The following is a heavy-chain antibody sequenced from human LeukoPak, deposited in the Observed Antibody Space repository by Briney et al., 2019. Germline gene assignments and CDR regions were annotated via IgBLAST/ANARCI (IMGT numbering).Heavy chain of an antibody. D-gene: IGHD1-26*01. Sequence: ASVKVSCKASGYTFTGYYMHWVRQAPGQRLEWMGWINPNSGGANYAQKFQGRVTMTRDTSISTAYMELSRLRSDDTAVYYCARATTLMDFDYWGQGTLVTVSS. V-gene: IGHV1-2*02. J-gene: IGHJ4*02. CDR2: INPNSGGA. CDR3: ARATTLMDFDY. CDR1: GYTFTGYY.